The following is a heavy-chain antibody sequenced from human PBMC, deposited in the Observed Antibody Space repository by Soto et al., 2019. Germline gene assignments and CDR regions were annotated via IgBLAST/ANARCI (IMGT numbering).Heavy chain of an antibody. V-gene: IGHV3-30-3*01. CDR3: ARNSPPDY. CDR1: GFTFRTYA. Sequence: QVQLVESGGGVVQPGTSLSLSCAASGFTFRTYAMYWVRQAPGKGLVGVAVISYDGSNKYYADSVKGRFTISRDDSKNTLYLQMNSLGAGDTAVYYCARNSPPDYWGQGTLVTVSS. J-gene: IGHJ4*02. CDR2: ISYDGSNK.